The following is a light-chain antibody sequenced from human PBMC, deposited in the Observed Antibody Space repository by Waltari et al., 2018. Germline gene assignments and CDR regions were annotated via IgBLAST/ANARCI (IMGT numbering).Light chain of an antibody. CDR3: SSYTSSSSL. V-gene: IGLV2-14*01. CDR2: VVN. J-gene: IGLJ2*01. Sequence: QSALTQPASVSGSPGQSITISCPGSSTHGGDYNYVSWYQQPPGQAPRLMIYVVNNRASGVADRFSGSKSGNTASLTISGLQAEDEADYYCSSYTSSSSLFGGGTKLTVL. CDR1: STHGGDYNY.